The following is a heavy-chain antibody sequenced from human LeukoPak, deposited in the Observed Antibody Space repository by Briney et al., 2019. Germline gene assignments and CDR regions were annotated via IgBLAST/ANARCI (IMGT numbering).Heavy chain of an antibody. CDR3: ASDHCSGGSCYPRYYYAMDV. J-gene: IGHJ6*04. Sequence: SVKVSCKASGGTFSSYAISWVRQAPGQGVEWMGGIIPIFGTANYAQKFQGRVTITADESTSTAYMELSSLRSEDTAVYYCASDHCSGGSCYPRYYYAMDVWGKGTTVTVSS. V-gene: IGHV1-69*13. D-gene: IGHD2-15*01. CDR2: IIPIFGTA. CDR1: GGTFSSYA.